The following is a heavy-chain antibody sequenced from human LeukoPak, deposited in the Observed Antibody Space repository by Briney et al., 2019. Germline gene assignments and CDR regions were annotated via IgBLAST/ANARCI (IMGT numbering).Heavy chain of an antibody. D-gene: IGHD2-2*01. CDR1: GYTFSNYG. CDR2: TSYNGNT. V-gene: IGHV1-18*04. Sequence: ASVKVSCKASGYTFSNYGISWVRQAPGLGLEWMGWTSYNGNTNYAQKFQDRVTMTTDTSTTTAYMELRSLESDDTAVYYCARDGCSSTSCYEGGFDYWGQGTLVTVSS. CDR3: ARDGCSSTSCYEGGFDY. J-gene: IGHJ4*02.